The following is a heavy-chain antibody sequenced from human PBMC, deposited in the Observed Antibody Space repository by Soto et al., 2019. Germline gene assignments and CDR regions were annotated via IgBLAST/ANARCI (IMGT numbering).Heavy chain of an antibody. Sequence: QVQLQESGPGLVKPSQTLSLTCTVSGGSISSGAYYWSWIRQHPGKGLEWIGYIFYSGSTYYNPSLKSLVTISVDTSKNQFSLKLSSVTAADTAVYYCVSYQQSYAFDIWGQGTMVTVSS. CDR2: IFYSGST. D-gene: IGHD2-2*01. J-gene: IGHJ3*02. CDR1: GGSISSGAYY. V-gene: IGHV4-31*01. CDR3: VSYQQSYAFDI.